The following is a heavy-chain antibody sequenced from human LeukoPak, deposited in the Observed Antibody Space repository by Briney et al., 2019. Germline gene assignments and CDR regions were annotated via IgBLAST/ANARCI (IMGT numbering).Heavy chain of an antibody. CDR3: ARGGPWIQLWLHQYFDY. Sequence: PSQTLSLTCAVSGGSISSGGYSWSWIRQPPGKGLEWIGYIYHSGSTYYNPSLKSRVTISVDRSKNQFSLKLSSVTAADTAVYYCARGGPWIQLWLHQYFDYWGQGTLVTVSS. V-gene: IGHV4-30-2*01. D-gene: IGHD5-18*01. CDR1: GGSISSGGYS. J-gene: IGHJ4*02. CDR2: IYHSGST.